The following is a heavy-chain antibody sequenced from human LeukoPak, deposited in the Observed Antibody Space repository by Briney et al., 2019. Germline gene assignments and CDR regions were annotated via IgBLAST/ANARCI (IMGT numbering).Heavy chain of an antibody. V-gene: IGHV3-33*06. J-gene: IGHJ3*02. CDR2: IWYDGSKK. Sequence: GRSLRLSCAASGFTFSTFGMHWVRQAPGKGLEWVAVIWYDGSKKYYADSVKGRFTISRDNSKNTLDLQMNSLTAEDTAVYYCAKDHYYGSGSFLGAFDIWGQGTMVTVSS. D-gene: IGHD3-10*01. CDR1: GFTFSTFG. CDR3: AKDHYYGSGSFLGAFDI.